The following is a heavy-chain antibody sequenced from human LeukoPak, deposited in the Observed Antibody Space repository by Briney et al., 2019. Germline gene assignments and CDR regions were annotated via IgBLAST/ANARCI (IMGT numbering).Heavy chain of an antibody. CDR2: IIPIFGTA. V-gene: IGHV1-69*01. CDR1: GGTFSSYA. Sequence: ASVKVSCKASGGTFSSYAISWVRQAPGQGLEWMGGIIPIFGTANYAQKFQGRVTITEDESTSTAYMELSSLGTEAMGGYYCAGGYYLNWFDPWGQGTLVTVSS. D-gene: IGHD3-10*01. CDR3: AGGYYLNWFDP. J-gene: IGHJ5*02.